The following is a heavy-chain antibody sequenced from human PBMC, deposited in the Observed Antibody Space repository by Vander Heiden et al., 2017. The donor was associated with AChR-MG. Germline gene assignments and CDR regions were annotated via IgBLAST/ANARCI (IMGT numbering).Heavy chain of an antibody. CDR3: AREVRGDSITYYRNWFDP. V-gene: IGHV1-18*01. CDR2: INPDNGNT. J-gene: IGHJ5*02. Sequence: QVQLVQSGADVKKPGASVKVSCQASGYTFPNYAISWVRQAPGQGLEWMGWINPDNGNTNYAQRFQGRVTMTSDTSTSTAYMELRSLRSDDTAVYYCAREVRGDSITYYRNWFDPWGQGTLVTVSS. CDR1: GYTFPNYA. D-gene: IGHD3-22*01.